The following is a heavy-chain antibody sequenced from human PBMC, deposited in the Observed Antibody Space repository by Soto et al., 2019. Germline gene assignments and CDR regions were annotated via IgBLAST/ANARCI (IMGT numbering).Heavy chain of an antibody. D-gene: IGHD3-16*01. V-gene: IGHV3-23*01. CDR3: AKWHTYNYDSLAFSGFDC. CDR2: ISGGDGSP. J-gene: IGHJ4*02. CDR1: GFTLSSYA. Sequence: PGGSLRLSCVASGFTLSSYAMTWVRQASGKGLEWVSAISGGDGSPSYADSVKGRFTISRDNSKNTLYLHMNSLRADDTAAYYCAKWHTYNYDSLAFSGFDCWGQGTQVTVS.